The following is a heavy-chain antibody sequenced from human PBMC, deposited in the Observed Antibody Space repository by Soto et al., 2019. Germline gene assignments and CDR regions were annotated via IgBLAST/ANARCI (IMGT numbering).Heavy chain of an antibody. CDR3: AVYGYGVSAADY. CDR2: ISQDGSER. V-gene: IGHV3-7*03. J-gene: IGHJ4*02. D-gene: IGHD4-17*01. Sequence: PGGSLRLSCAVSGLTLRNDWLSWVRQAPGKGLEWVANISQDGSERYYVDSVRGRFTISRDNVENSLYLQLNSLRPEDTAVYYCAVYGYGVSAADYWGQGTLVTVSS. CDR1: GLTLRNDW.